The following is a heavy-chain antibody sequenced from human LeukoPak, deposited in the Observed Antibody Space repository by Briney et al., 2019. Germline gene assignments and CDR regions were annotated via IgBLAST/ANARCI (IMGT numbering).Heavy chain of an antibody. Sequence: ASVKVSCKVSGYTLTELSMHWVRQAPGKGLEWMGGFDPEDGETIYAQKFQGRVTMTEDTSTDTAYMELSSLRSEDTAVYYCATASPFGELFRSFDYWGQGTLVTVSS. CDR2: FDPEDGET. V-gene: IGHV1-24*01. J-gene: IGHJ4*02. D-gene: IGHD3-10*01. CDR1: GYTLTELS. CDR3: ATASPFGELFRSFDY.